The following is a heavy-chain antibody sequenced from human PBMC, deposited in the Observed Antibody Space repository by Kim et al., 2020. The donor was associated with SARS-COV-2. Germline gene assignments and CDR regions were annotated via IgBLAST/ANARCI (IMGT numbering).Heavy chain of an antibody. Sequence: GGSLRLSCAASGFTFSSYAMHWVRQAPGKGLEWVAVISYDGSNKYYADSVKGRFTISRDNSKNTLYLQINSLRAEDTAVYYCARGTTVVNSGTDAFDIWGQGTMVAVSS. V-gene: IGHV3-30-3*01. CDR3: ARGTTVVNSGTDAFDI. D-gene: IGHD4-17*01. CDR2: ISYDGSNK. CDR1: GFTFSSYA. J-gene: IGHJ3*02.